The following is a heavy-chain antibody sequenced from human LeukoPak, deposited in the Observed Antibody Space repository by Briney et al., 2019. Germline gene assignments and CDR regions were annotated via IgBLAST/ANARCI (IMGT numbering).Heavy chain of an antibody. CDR3: AKDWTYYYDSSGYFSDY. J-gene: IGHJ4*02. V-gene: IGHV3-23*01. CDR1: GFTFSSYA. D-gene: IGHD3-22*01. Sequence: GRSLRLSCAASGFTFSSYAMSGVRQAPGKGLEWVSAITGSGGSTYYADSAKGRFTNSRENSKNTLYLQMNSLRAEDTAVYYCAKDWTYYYDSSGYFSDYWGQGTLVTVSS. CDR2: ITGSGGST.